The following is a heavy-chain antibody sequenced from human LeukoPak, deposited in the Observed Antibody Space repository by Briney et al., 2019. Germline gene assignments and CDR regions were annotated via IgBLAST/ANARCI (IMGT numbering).Heavy chain of an antibody. CDR2: IRIKANSYAT. Sequence: GGSLRLSCAASGFTFIGSAMHWVRQASGKGLEWVGRIRIKANSYATAYAVSVKGRSTLSRDNSKNTAYLKMNSLKTKDTAVYYCPSPIAVVGTGYYYYMDVWGKGTTVPVSS. V-gene: IGHV3-73*01. CDR1: GFTFIGSA. J-gene: IGHJ6*03. CDR3: PSPIAVVGTGYYYYMDV. D-gene: IGHD6-19*01.